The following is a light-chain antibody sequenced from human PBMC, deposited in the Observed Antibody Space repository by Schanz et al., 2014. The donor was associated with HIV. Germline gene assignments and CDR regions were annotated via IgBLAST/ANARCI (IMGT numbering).Light chain of an antibody. CDR2: GNN. CDR3: SSYAGSNILWL. J-gene: IGLJ3*02. V-gene: IGLV1-40*01. CDR1: SSNLGAGYE. Sequence: QSVLTQPPSVSGAPGQRVTISCTGSSSNLGAGYEVHWYRQLPGTAPKLLIYGNNNRPSGVPDRFSGSKSGNTASLTVSGLQAEDEADYYCSSYAGSNILWLFGGGTKLTVL.